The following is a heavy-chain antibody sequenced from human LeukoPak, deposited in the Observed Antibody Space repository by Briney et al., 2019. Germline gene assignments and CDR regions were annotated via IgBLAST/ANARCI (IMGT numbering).Heavy chain of an antibody. CDR3: ARGGSSGSMIY. CDR1: GFTFTNYS. CDR2: ISSSSTI. Sequence: GGSLRLSCAASGFTFTNYSMNWVRQAPGKGLEWVSYISSSSTIYYADSVKGRFTISRDNAKNSLYLQMNSLRVEDTAVYYCARGGSSGSMIYWGQGTLVTVSS. J-gene: IGHJ4*02. D-gene: IGHD3-22*01. V-gene: IGHV3-48*01.